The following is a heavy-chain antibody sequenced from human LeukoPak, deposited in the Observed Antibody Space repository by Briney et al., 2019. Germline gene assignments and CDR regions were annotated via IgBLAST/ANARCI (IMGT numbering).Heavy chain of an antibody. CDR3: ARGPYRVYYYGSGSSPNWFDP. D-gene: IGHD3-10*01. J-gene: IGHJ5*02. CDR2: INHSGST. Sequence: KXLXXXXXINHSGSTNYNPSLKSRVTISVDTSKNQFSLKLSSVTAADTAVYYCARGPYRVYYYGSGSSPNWFDPWGQGTLVTVSS. V-gene: IGHV4-34*01.